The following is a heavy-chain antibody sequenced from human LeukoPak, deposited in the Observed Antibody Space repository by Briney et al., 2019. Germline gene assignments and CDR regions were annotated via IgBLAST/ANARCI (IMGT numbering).Heavy chain of an antibody. Sequence: GSLRLSCAASGFTFSNYGMNWVRQAPGKGLEWISHISSSSSTVYYADSVKGRFTISRDNAKNSLYLQMNSLRAEDTAVYYCARYSSGWPGYFDYWGQGTLVTVSS. D-gene: IGHD6-25*01. CDR1: GFTFSNYG. J-gene: IGHJ4*02. CDR3: ARYSSGWPGYFDY. CDR2: ISSSSSTV. V-gene: IGHV3-48*04.